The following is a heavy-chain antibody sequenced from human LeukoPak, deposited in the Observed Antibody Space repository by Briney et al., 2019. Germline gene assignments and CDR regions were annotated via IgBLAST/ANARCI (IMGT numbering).Heavy chain of an antibody. Sequence: GGSLRLSCAASGFTFSSYSMNWVRQAPGKGLEWVSSISSSSSYIYYADSVKGRFTISRDNAKNPLYLQMNSLRAEDTAVYYCARDPYSGSYGNYYYYFMDVWGKGTTVTISS. CDR1: GFTFSSYS. CDR2: ISSSSSYI. J-gene: IGHJ6*03. CDR3: ARDPYSGSYGNYYYYFMDV. V-gene: IGHV3-21*01. D-gene: IGHD1-26*01.